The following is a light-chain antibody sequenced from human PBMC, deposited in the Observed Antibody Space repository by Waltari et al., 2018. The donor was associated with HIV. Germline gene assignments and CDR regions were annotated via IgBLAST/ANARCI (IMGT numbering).Light chain of an antibody. CDR2: DVS. CDR3: CSYAGSYTWV. CDR1: SSDVGGYNY. Sequence: QSALTQPRSVSGSPGQSVTISCPGTSSDVGGYNYVSWYQQHPGKAPKFMIYDVSKRPSGVPDRFSGSKSGNTASLTISGLQADDEADYYCCSYAGSYTWVFGGGTKLTVL. J-gene: IGLJ3*02. V-gene: IGLV2-11*01.